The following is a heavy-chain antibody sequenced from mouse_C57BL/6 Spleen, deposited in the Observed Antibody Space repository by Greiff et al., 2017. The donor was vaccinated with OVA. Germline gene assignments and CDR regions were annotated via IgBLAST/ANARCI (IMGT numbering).Heavy chain of an antibody. CDR1: GYTFTDYY. J-gene: IGHJ2*01. CDR3: ATGGYYGSSYDY. V-gene: IGHV1-26*01. Sequence: VQLQQSGPELVKPGASVKLSCKASGYTFTDYYMNWVKQSHGKSLEWIGDINPNNGGTSYNQKFKGKATLTVDKSSSTAYMELRSLTSEDSAVYYCATGGYYGSSYDYGGQGTTLTVSS. CDR2: INPNNGGT. D-gene: IGHD1-1*01.